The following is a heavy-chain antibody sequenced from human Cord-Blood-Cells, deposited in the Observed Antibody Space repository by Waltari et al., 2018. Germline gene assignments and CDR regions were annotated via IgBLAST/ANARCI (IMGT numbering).Heavy chain of an antibody. CDR2: ISYDGSNK. D-gene: IGHD4-17*01. CDR1: GVTVSPYA. J-gene: IGHJ6*02. Sequence: QVQLVESGGGVVQPGRSLRLPCAAAGVTVSPYARYWVCQAPGKGLEWVAVISYDGSNKYYADSVKGRFTISRDKSKNTLYLQMNSLRAEDTAVYYCARGGVTTLRMDVWGQGTTVTVSS. CDR3: ARGGVTTLRMDV. V-gene: IGHV3-30-3*01.